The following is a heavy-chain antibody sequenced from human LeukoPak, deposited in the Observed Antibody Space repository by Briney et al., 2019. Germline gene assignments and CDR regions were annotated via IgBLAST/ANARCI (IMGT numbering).Heavy chain of an antibody. Sequence: SETLSLTCTVSGGSMNNYYWSWFRRPPGKGLEWIAYVYQTGDTRYNPSLKSRLSISLDTSKNQFSLQLRSVTATDTAVYYCARHPFSAPFDYWGQGILVIVSS. D-gene: IGHD6-19*01. CDR2: VYQTGDT. CDR1: GGSMNNYY. V-gene: IGHV4-59*08. J-gene: IGHJ4*02. CDR3: ARHPFSAPFDY.